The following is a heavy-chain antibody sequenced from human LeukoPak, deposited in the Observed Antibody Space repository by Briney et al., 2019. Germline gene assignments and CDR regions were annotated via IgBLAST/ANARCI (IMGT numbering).Heavy chain of an antibody. CDR1: GFTVSTNY. D-gene: IGHD2-8*01. Sequence: GGSLRLSCVASGFTVSTNYMSWVRQAPGKGPEWISIIYRGGDTYYADSVKGRFTISRDNSKNTLYLQMNAVRVEDTAVYYCARDKRYCTSGRCWGVQFGPWGQGTLVTVSS. V-gene: IGHV3-66*01. J-gene: IGHJ5*02. CDR3: ARDKRYCTSGRCWGVQFGP. CDR2: IYRGGDT.